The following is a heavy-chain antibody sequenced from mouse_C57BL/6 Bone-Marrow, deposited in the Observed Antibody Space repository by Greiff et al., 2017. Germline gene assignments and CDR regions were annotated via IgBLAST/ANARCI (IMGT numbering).Heavy chain of an antibody. J-gene: IGHJ2*01. CDR1: GYTFTDYY. CDR3: ARRRDYYGSSYVNYFDY. Sequence: QVQLKQSGPELVKPGASVKISCKASGYTFTDYYITWVKQRPGQGLEWIGWIYPGSGNTKYNEKFKGKATLTVDTSSSTAYMQLSSLTSEDSAVYFCARRRDYYGSSYVNYFDYWGQGTTLTVSS. CDR2: IYPGSGNT. V-gene: IGHV1-84*01. D-gene: IGHD1-1*01.